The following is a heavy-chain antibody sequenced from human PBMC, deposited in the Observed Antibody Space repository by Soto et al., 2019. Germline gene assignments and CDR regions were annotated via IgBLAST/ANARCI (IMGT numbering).Heavy chain of an antibody. J-gene: IGHJ6*02. Sequence: QVQLVESGGGVVQPGRSLRLSCAVSGFTFDSYPMHWVRQAPGKGLEWVAVVSYDGNKEYYADSVKGRFTISRDNSKSTLSLQMNSLRADDTAVYYCARAEYSSSWSPYYYYYGMDVWGQGTTVTVSS. CDR1: GFTFDSYP. CDR2: VSYDGNKE. CDR3: ARAEYSSSWSPYYYYYGMDV. D-gene: IGHD6-13*01. V-gene: IGHV3-30*14.